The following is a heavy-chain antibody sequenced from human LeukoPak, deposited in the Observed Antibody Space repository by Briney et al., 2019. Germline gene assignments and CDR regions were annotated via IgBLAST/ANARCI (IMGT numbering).Heavy chain of an antibody. CDR2: ISASDGST. CDR3: AKDSIRTSGWYHFDY. Sequence: PGGSLRLSCAASGFTFSRQDMSWVRQAPGKGLEWVSGISASDGSTNYGDSVKGRFTISRDNSKNTVYLHMNSLRVEDTAVYFCAKDSIRTSGWYHFDYWGQGALVTVSS. V-gene: IGHV3-23*01. D-gene: IGHD6-19*01. J-gene: IGHJ4*02. CDR1: GFTFSRQD.